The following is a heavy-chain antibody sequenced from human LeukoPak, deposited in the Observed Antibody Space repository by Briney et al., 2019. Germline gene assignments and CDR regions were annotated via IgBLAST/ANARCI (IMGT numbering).Heavy chain of an antibody. CDR1: GYNFTIYW. CDR2: IYPGDAET. V-gene: IGHV5-51*01. D-gene: IGHD6-13*01. CDR3: ARQRYSSSWFDFYY. Sequence: GESLKISCKGSGYNFTIYWIGWGRQMPGKGLEWIRIIYPGDAETRYSPSFQGQVTISDDKSISTAYLQWSSLKASDTAMYYCARQRYSSSWFDFYYWGQGTLVTVSS. J-gene: IGHJ4*02.